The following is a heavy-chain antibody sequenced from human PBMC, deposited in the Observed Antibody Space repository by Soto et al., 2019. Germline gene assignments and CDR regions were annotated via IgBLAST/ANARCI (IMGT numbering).Heavy chain of an antibody. CDR1: GGSISSGGAYY. CDR2: IHYSGST. Sequence: QVQLQESGPGLVKPSQTLSLTCAVSGGSISSGGAYYWSWIRQSPGKGMEWIAYIHYSGSTYYNSARKSRVTKSVDTAKNQFSLKVSSVTAADTAVYYCARSPKGLGNFDYWGQGTLVTVSS. D-gene: IGHD3-10*01. CDR3: ARSPKGLGNFDY. J-gene: IGHJ4*02. V-gene: IGHV4-30-4*01.